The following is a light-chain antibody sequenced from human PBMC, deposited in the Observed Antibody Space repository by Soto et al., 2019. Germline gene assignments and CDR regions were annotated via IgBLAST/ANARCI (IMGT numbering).Light chain of an antibody. CDR1: QSVGSSY. J-gene: IGKJ1*01. CDR2: GAT. Sequence: ETGLTQSPGTLSLSPGERATLSCRASQSVGSSYLAWYQQKPGQAPRLLIYGATNRATGIPDRFSGSGSGTDFTLTISRLEPEDFAVYYCQQYGSSPPWTFGQGTKVEIK. CDR3: QQYGSSPPWT. V-gene: IGKV3-20*01.